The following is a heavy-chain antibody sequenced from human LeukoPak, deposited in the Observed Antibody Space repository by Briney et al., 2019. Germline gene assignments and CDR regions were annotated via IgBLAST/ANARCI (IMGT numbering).Heavy chain of an antibody. CDR3: ARYGLGAHAFDI. CDR2: IYSGGST. D-gene: IGHD3/OR15-3a*01. J-gene: IGHJ3*02. V-gene: IGHV3-66*01. Sequence: SGGSLRLSCAASGFTVSSNYMNWVRQAPGKGLEWVSVIYSGGSTYYADSVKGRFTISRDNSKNTLYLQMNSLGAVDTAVYYCARYGLGAHAFDIWGQGTMVTVSS. CDR1: GFTVSSNY.